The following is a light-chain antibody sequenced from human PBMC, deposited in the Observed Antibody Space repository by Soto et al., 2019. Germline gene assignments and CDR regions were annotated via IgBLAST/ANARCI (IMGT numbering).Light chain of an antibody. J-gene: IGKJ1*01. CDR3: QQSWT. CDR2: KAS. Sequence: DNQMTQSPSTPSASVGDRVTITCRANQSISSWLAWYQQKPGKAPKLLIYKASSLESGVPSRFSGSGSGTEFTLTISSLQPDDFATYYCQQSWTFGQGTKVEIK. V-gene: IGKV1-5*03. CDR1: QSISSW.